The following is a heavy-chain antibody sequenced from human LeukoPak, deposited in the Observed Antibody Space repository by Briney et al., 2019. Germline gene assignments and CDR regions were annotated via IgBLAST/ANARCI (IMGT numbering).Heavy chain of an antibody. CDR3: ARGGVRQGAIFGVVIRLELSDY. CDR1: GYTFTSYD. CDR2: INPNSGGT. D-gene: IGHD3-3*01. V-gene: IGHV1-2*02. J-gene: IGHJ4*02. Sequence: AASVKVSCKASGYTFTSYDINWVRQATGQGLEWMGWINPNSGGTNYAQKFQGRVTMTRDTSISTAYMELSRLRSDDTAVYYCARGGVRQGAIFGVVIRLELSDYWGQGTLVTVSS.